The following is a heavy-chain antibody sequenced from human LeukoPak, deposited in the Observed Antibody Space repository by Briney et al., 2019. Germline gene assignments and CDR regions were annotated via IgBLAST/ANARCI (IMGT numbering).Heavy chain of an antibody. V-gene: IGHV4-39*01. J-gene: IGHJ5*02. Sequence: SQTLSLTCTVSGGSISSSSYYWGWIRQPPGKGLEWIGSIYYSGSTYYNPSLKSRVTISVDTSKNQFSLKLSSVTAADTAVYYCASSRVVRITIFGVVISWFDPWGRGTLVTVSS. CDR3: ASSRVVRITIFGVVISWFDP. CDR1: GGSISSSSYY. D-gene: IGHD3-3*01. CDR2: IYYSGST.